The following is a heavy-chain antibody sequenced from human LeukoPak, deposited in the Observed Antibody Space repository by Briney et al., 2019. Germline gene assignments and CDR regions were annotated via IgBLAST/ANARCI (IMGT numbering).Heavy chain of an antibody. D-gene: IGHD2-15*01. Sequence: SETLSLTCTVSGGSITSRTYYWGWIRQPPGKGLEWIGSIHYSGSTYYGPSLKSRVTISVDTSKKPFFLMLRSVTAADTAVYYCTRVECTDGSCCTFDYWGPGTLVIVSS. J-gene: IGHJ4*02. CDR1: GGSITSRTYY. CDR3: TRVECTDGSCCTFDY. CDR2: IHYSGST. V-gene: IGHV4-39*07.